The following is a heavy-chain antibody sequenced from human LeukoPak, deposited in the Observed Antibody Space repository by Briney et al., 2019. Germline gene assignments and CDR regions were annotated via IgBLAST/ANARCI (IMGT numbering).Heavy chain of an antibody. D-gene: IGHD6-6*01. CDR1: GGSFSGYY. J-gene: IGHJ2*01. V-gene: IGHV4-34*01. CDR3: ARAYRSSRYFDL. CDR2: INHSGST. Sequence: SSETLSLTCAVYGGSFSGYYWSWIRQPPGKGLEWIGEINHSGSTNYNPSLKSRVTISADTSKNQFSLKLNSVTAADTAVYYCARAYRSSRYFDLWGRGTLVTVSS.